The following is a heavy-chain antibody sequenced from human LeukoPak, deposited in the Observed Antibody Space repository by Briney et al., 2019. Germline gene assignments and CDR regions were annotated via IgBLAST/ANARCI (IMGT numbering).Heavy chain of an antibody. V-gene: IGHV1-46*01. CDR3: ARGIEGGRGYYSKLPGGY. Sequence: ASVKVSCKASGYTFTSYYMHWVRQAPGQGLEWMGIINPSGGSTSYAQKFQGRVTMTRDTSTSTVYMELSSLRSEDTAVYYCARGIEGGRGYYSKLPGGYWGQGTLVTVSS. J-gene: IGHJ4*02. D-gene: IGHD5-18*01. CDR2: INPSGGST. CDR1: GYTFTSYY.